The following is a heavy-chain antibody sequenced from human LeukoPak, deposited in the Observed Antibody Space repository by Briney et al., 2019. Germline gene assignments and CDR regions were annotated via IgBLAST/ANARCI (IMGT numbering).Heavy chain of an antibody. CDR2: ISSDSRYI. CDR3: ATDYAGNSLWYYYGLGV. D-gene: IGHD4-23*01. V-gene: IGHV3-21*01. J-gene: IGHJ6*02. Sequence: GGSLRLSCAASGFTFSFYSMNWVRQAPGKGLEWVSSISSDSRYIYYADSVKGRFTISRDNAKNSLCLQMNSLRAEDTAVYYCATDYAGNSLWYYYGLGVWGQGTTVTVSS. CDR1: GFTFSFYS.